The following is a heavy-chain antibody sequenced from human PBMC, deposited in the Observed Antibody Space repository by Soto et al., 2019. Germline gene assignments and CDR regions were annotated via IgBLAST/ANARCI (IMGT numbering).Heavy chain of an antibody. V-gene: IGHV3-21*01. D-gene: IGHD1-7*01. CDR3: ARMRGTTRDMDV. J-gene: IGHJ6*03. CDR2: VSTSSTYI. Sequence: EVQLVESGGGLVKPGGSLQLSCASSGFTSSSYTMNWVRQAPGKELEWVSSVSTSSTYIFYADSVQGRFTISRDNAKNSLYLQMHSLRVEDTAGYYCARMRGTTRDMDVWGTGTTVTVSS. CDR1: GFTSSSYT.